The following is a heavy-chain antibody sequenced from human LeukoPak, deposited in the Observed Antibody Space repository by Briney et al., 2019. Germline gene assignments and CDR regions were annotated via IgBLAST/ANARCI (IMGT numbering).Heavy chain of an antibody. J-gene: IGHJ4*02. V-gene: IGHV1-18*01. Sequence: RASVKVSCKASGYTFTSYGISWVRQAPGQGLEWMGWISAYNGNTNYAQKFQGRVTMTRDTSTSTVYMELSSLRSEDAAVYYCARGPSNHFDYWGQGTLVTVSS. CDR1: GYTFTSYG. CDR2: ISAYNGNT. CDR3: ARGPSNHFDY.